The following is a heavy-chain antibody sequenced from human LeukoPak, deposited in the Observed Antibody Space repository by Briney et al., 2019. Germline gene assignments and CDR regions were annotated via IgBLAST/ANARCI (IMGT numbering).Heavy chain of an antibody. J-gene: IGHJ4*02. CDR3: ARDQVQVFDY. CDR2: IYTSGST. Sequence: SETLSLTCTVSGGSITSGGYDWSWIRQPAGKGLEWIGRIYTSGSTNYNTSLKRRVTISMDTSKNQFSLKLSSVTAADTAVYYCARDQVQVFDYWGQGILVTASS. D-gene: IGHD1-1*01. V-gene: IGHV4-61*02. CDR1: GGSITSGGYD.